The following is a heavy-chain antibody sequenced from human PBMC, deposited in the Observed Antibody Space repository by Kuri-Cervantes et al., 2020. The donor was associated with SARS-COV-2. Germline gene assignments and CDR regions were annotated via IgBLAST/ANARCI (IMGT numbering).Heavy chain of an antibody. CDR2: VYSSDART. Sequence: GGSLRLSCAASGFSFSNYAMSWVRQAPGRGLEWVAVVYSSDARTYYADSAKGRFSISRDNSKNTVYLQMNSLRVEDTALYHCAKDMGTIFRVVIGSGYGMDVWGQGTTVTVSS. J-gene: IGHJ6*02. D-gene: IGHD3-3*01. CDR1: GFSFSNYA. CDR3: AKDMGTIFRVVIGSGYGMDV. V-gene: IGHV3-23*03.